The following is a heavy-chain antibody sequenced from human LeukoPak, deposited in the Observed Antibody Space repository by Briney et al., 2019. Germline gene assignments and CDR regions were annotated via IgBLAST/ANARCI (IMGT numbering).Heavy chain of an antibody. CDR3: ATGDSGWYNY. V-gene: IGHV3-74*03. CDR2: IKSDGSYI. J-gene: IGHJ4*02. Sequence: QPGGSLRLSCAASGFTFSNSWMHCVRQGPGKGPVWVSRIKSDGSYITYADSVKGRFIISRDNAENTLYLQMNSLRVDDTAVYYCATGDSGWYNYWGQGTLVTVSA. CDR1: GFTFSNSW. D-gene: IGHD6-19*01.